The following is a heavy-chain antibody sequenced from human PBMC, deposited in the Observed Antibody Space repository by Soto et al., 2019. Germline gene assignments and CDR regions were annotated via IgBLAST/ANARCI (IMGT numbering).Heavy chain of an antibody. CDR3: ATAEVDY. Sequence: GSLRLSCAASGFNFGNNWMHWVRQAPGKGLEWVSRMNSDGRTTNYAGSVKGRFTVSRDNAKNTLYLQMNSLRAEDTAVYYCATAEVDYWGPGTLVTVSS. CDR1: GFNFGNNW. CDR2: MNSDGRTT. J-gene: IGHJ4*02. V-gene: IGHV3-74*01.